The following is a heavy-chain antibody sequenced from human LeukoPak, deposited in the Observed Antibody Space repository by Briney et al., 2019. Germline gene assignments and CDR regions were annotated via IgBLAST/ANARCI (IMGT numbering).Heavy chain of an antibody. D-gene: IGHD2-2*01. V-gene: IGHV3-23*01. CDR3: ARKSCTSTKCYHVDY. Sequence: GGSLRLSCAASGFTFSSYAMNWVRQAPGKGLEWVSSISDTGGTAYYTDSVKGRVTISRDNSKNTLYLQMNSLRAEDTAVYYCARKSCTSTKCYHVDYFGQGTLVTVSS. J-gene: IGHJ4*02. CDR2: ISDTGGTA. CDR1: GFTFSSYA.